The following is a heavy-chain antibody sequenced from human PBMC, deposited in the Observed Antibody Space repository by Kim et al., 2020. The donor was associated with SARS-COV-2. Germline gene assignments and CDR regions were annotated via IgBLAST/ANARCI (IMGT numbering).Heavy chain of an antibody. CDR1: GGSISSYY. J-gene: IGHJ3*02. CDR2: IYYSGST. D-gene: IGHD6-19*01. Sequence: SETLSLTCTVSGGSISSYYWSWIRQPPGKGLEWIGYIYYSGSTNYNPSLKSRVTISVDTSKNQFSLKLSSVTAADTAVYYCATYRPINSSGWYYLGRHDAFDIWGQGTMVTVSS. V-gene: IGHV4-59*01. CDR3: ATYRPINSSGWYYLGRHDAFDI.